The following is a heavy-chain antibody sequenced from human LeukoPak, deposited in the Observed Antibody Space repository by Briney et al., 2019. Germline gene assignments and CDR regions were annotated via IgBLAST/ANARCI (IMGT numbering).Heavy chain of an antibody. V-gene: IGHV4-30-4*01. J-gene: IGHJ4*02. CDR2: IYYSGST. Sequence: SETLSLTCTVSGGSISSGDYYWSWIRQLPGKGLEWIGYIYYSGSTYYNPSLKSRVTISVDTSKNQFSLKLSSVTAAETAVYYCARAGGGYGSGYFDYWGQGTLVTVSS. CDR1: GGSISSGDYY. CDR3: ARAGGGYGSGYFDY. D-gene: IGHD3-10*01.